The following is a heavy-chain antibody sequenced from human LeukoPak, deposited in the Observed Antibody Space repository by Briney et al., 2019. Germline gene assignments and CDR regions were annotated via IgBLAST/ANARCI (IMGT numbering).Heavy chain of an antibody. CDR1: GYTFTSYG. CDR2: ISAYNGNT. CDR3: ARDTPYYYDSSGYRSRFDY. V-gene: IGHV1-18*01. J-gene: IGHJ4*02. D-gene: IGHD3-22*01. Sequence: ASVKVSCKASGYTFTSYGISWVRQAPGQGLEWMGWISAYNGNTNYAQKLQGRVTMTTDTSTSTAYMELRSLRSDDTAVYHCARDTPYYYDSSGYRSRFDYWGQGTLVTVSS.